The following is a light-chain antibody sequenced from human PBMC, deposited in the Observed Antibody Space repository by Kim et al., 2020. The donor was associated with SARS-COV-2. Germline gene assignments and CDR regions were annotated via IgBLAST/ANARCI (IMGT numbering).Light chain of an antibody. Sequence: SYELTQPPSVSVSPGQTASITCSGDKLGDEYACWYQQKPGQSPVLVIYQDSKRPSGIPERFSGSNSGNTATLTISGTQAMDEADYYCQAWDSSTVVFGGGTQLTV. CDR2: QDS. V-gene: IGLV3-1*01. CDR1: KLGDEY. CDR3: QAWDSSTVV. J-gene: IGLJ2*01.